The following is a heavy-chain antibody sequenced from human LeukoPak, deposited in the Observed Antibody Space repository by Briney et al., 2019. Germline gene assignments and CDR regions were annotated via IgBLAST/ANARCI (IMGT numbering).Heavy chain of an antibody. CDR3: ARGVVVAPRSAFDI. D-gene: IGHD2-2*01. Sequence: LAGGSLRLSCAASGFTFSSYWITWVRQAPGKGLEWVANINQDGSEKCYVDSVKGRFTISRDNAKNSLSLQMNSLSVEDTAVYYCARGVVVAPRSAFDIWGQGTMVTVSS. CDR2: INQDGSEK. J-gene: IGHJ3*02. V-gene: IGHV3-7*01. CDR1: GFTFSSYW.